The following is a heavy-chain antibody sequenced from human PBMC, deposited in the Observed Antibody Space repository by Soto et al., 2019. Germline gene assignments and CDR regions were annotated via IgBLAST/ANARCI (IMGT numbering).Heavy chain of an antibody. D-gene: IGHD3-3*01. CDR3: ARDLLIFGVVIGGYDAFDI. J-gene: IGHJ3*02. V-gene: IGHV1-3*01. CDR1: GYTFTSYA. Sequence: ASVKVSCKASGYTFTSYAMHWVRQAPGQRLEWMGWINAGNGNTKYSQKFQGRVTITRDTSASTAYMELSSLRSEDTAVYYCARDLLIFGVVIGGYDAFDIWGQGTMVTVSS. CDR2: INAGNGNT.